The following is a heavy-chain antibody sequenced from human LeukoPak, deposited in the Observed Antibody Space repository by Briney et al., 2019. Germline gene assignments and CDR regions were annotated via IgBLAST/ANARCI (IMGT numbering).Heavy chain of an antibody. D-gene: IGHD3-10*01. J-gene: IGHJ6*02. V-gene: IGHV4-59*01. CDR1: GVSISSSY. CDR2: IHYSGST. CDR3: ARDNRYMVREIYYCYGMDV. Sequence: SETLSLTCTVSGVSISSSYWSWIRQPPGKGLEWIGYIHYSGSTNYNPSLTSRVTMSVDTSKNQFSLKLSSVTAADSAVYYCARDNRYMVREIYYCYGMDVWGQGTTVTVSS.